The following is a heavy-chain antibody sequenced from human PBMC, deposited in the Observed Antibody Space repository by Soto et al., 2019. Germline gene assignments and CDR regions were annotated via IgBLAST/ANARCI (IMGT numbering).Heavy chain of an antibody. CDR1: GDSVSSNSAA. CDR2: TYYRSKWYN. Sequence: PSHTLSLTCAISGDSVSSNSAAWNWIRQSPSRGLECLGRTYYRSKWYNDYAVSVKSRITINPDISKNQFSLQLNSVTPEDTAVYYCARGYCSSTSCYTLYYYYYGMDVWDQGTTVTVSS. J-gene: IGHJ6*02. V-gene: IGHV6-1*01. CDR3: ARGYCSSTSCYTLYYYYYGMDV. D-gene: IGHD2-2*02.